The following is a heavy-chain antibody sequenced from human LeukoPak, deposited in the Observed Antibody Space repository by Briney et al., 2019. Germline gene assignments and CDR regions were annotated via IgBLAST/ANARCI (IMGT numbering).Heavy chain of an antibody. CDR2: IYNDDTT. J-gene: IGHJ4*02. Sequence: GGSLRLSCAASGFTVRSNYMSWVRQAPGKGLEWVSLIYNDDTTYYADSVKGRFTIPGDNSKNTLYLQMNSLTAEDTAVYYCARDYRWGQGTLVTVSS. D-gene: IGHD1-14*01. CDR3: ARDYR. CDR1: GFTVRSNY. V-gene: IGHV3-53*01.